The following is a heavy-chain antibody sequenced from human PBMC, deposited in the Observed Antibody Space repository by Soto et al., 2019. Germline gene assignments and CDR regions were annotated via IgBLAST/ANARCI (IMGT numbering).Heavy chain of an antibody. D-gene: IGHD3-22*01. CDR1: GFTFSSYA. CDR3: ANWPYYYDSSGPSWFDP. Sequence: LRLSCAASGFTFSSYAMSWVRQAPGKGLEWVSAISGSGGSTYYADSVKGRFTISRDNSKNTLYLQMNSLRAEDTAVYYCANWPYYYDSSGPSWFDPWGQGTLVTVSS. V-gene: IGHV3-23*01. J-gene: IGHJ5*02. CDR2: ISGSGGST.